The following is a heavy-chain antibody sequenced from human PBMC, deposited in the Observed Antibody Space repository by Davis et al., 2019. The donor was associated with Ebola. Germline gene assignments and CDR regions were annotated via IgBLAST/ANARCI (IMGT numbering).Heavy chain of an antibody. J-gene: IGHJ4*02. Sequence: MPSETLSLTCTVSGGSVSSGSYYWSWIRQPPGTGLEWIVYIDHSSSTTYNPSPTSRVTISVDTSKNQLSLMIDAVTAGDTAVYYCARTALTSVSDSGLGYNYLGHWGQGTLDTVSS. CDR2: IDHSSST. V-gene: IGHV4-61*01. CDR1: GGSVSSGSYY. D-gene: IGHD3/OR15-3a*01. CDR3: ARTALTSVSDSGLGYNYLGH.